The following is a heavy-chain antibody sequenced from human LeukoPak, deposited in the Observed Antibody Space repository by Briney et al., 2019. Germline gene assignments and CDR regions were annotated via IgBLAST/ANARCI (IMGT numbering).Heavy chain of an antibody. Sequence: GGSLRLSCAASGFTFSGYWMHWVRQVPGKGLAWVSRIDEFGSVTNSADSVQGRFSISRDNAKNALYLQMNSLRAEDTAVYYCVRDMFGGRDYWGQGTLVTVSS. CDR3: VRDMFGGRDY. D-gene: IGHD3-10*02. CDR1: GFTFSGYW. V-gene: IGHV3-74*01. J-gene: IGHJ4*02. CDR2: IDEFGSVT.